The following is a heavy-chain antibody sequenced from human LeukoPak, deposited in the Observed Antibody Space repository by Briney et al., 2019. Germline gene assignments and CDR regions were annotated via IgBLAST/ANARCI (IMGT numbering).Heavy chain of an antibody. CDR3: AKAVGSRYSSGWYFDY. D-gene: IGHD6-19*01. CDR1: GFTFSSYS. CDR2: ISSSSSYI. J-gene: IGHJ4*02. V-gene: IGHV3-21*04. Sequence: KTGGSLRLSCAASGFTFSSYSMNWVRQAPGKGLEWVSSISSSSSYIYYADSVKGRFTISRDNSKNTLYLQMNSLRAEDTAVYYCAKAVGSRYSSGWYFDYWGQGTLVTVSS.